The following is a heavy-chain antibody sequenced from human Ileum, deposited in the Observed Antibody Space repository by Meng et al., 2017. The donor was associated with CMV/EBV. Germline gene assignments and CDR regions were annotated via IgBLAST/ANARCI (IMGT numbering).Heavy chain of an antibody. CDR3: EREVGYCSSTSCYRYYYYGMDV. CDR2: IKQDGREK. Sequence: GGSLRLSCAASGFTFSSYWMSWVRQAPGKGLEWVANIKQDGREKYYVDSVKGRFTISRDNAKNSLYLQMNSLRAEDTAVYYCEREVGYCSSTSCYRYYYYGMDVWGQGTTVTVSS. V-gene: IGHV3-7*01. J-gene: IGHJ6*02. CDR1: GFTFSSYW. D-gene: IGHD2-2*01.